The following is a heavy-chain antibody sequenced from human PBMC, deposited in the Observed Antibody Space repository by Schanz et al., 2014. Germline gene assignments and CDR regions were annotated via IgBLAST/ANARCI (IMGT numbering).Heavy chain of an antibody. D-gene: IGHD5-12*01. CDR3: ARSRGFDSIFDF. V-gene: IGHV3-23*04. CDR2: ISGSGSST. Sequence: EVQLVESGGGLAQPGGSLRLSCAASGFTFSSYAMTWVRQAPGKGLDWVSAISGSGSSTYYADSVKGRFTISRDNAKNSLYLQMNSLRAEDTAVYYCARSRGFDSIFDFWGRGTLVTVSS. J-gene: IGHJ4*02. CDR1: GFTFSSYA.